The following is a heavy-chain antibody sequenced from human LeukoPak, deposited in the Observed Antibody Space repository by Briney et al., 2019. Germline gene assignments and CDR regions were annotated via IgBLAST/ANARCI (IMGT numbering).Heavy chain of an antibody. D-gene: IGHD3-10*01. Sequence: ASVKVPCKVSGYTLTELSMHWVRQAPGKGLEWMGGFDPEDGETIYAQKFQGRVTMTEDTSTDTAYMELSSLRSEDTAVYYCATARYGSGSYYLDASSRVGYFDYWGQGTLVTVSS. J-gene: IGHJ4*02. V-gene: IGHV1-24*01. CDR1: GYTLTELS. CDR2: FDPEDGET. CDR3: ATARYGSGSYYLDASSRVGYFDY.